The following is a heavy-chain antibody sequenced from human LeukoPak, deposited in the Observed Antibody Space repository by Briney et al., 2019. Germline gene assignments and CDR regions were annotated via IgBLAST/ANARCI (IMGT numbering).Heavy chain of an antibody. V-gene: IGHV1-46*03. CDR3: ARARWDIVVVPAAISFDY. CDR2: INPSGGST. Sequence: ASVKVSCKASGYTFTSYYMHRVLQAPGQGLEWMGIINPSGGSTSYAQKFQGRVTMTRDTSTSTVYMELSSLRSEDTAVYYCARARWDIVVVPAAISFDYWGQGTLVTVSS. CDR1: GYTFTSYY. D-gene: IGHD2-2*02. J-gene: IGHJ4*02.